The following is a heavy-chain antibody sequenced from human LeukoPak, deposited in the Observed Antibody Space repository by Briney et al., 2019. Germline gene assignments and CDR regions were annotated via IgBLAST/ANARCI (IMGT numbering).Heavy chain of an antibody. CDR3: ASSPYDFWSGYPDPYFDY. CDR1: GYTFTGYY. J-gene: IGHJ4*02. CDR2: INPNSGGT. D-gene: IGHD3-3*01. V-gene: IGHV1-2*02. Sequence: ASVKVSCKASGYTFTGYYMHWVRQAPGQGLEWMGWINPNSGGTNYAQKFQDRVTMTRDTSISTAYMELSRLRSDDTAVYYCASSPYDFWSGYPDPYFDYWGQGTLVTVSS.